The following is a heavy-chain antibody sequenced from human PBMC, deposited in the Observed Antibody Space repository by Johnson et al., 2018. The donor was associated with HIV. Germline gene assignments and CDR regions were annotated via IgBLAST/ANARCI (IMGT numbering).Heavy chain of an antibody. CDR3: VREGGRIAVAGPSRENDAFDI. Sequence: QVQLVESGGGVVQPGRSLRLSCAASGFTFSSYAMHWVRQAPGKGLEWVAVISYDGSNKYYADSVKGRFTISRENSKNTLYLQMNSLRAEDTAVYYCVREGGRIAVAGPSRENDAFDIWGQGTMVTVSS. V-gene: IGHV3-30-3*01. CDR2: ISYDGSNK. J-gene: IGHJ3*02. CDR1: GFTFSSYA. D-gene: IGHD6-19*01.